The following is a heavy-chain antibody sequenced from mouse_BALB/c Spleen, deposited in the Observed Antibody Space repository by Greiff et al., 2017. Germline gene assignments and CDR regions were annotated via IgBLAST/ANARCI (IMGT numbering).Heavy chain of an antibody. CDR3: ARGAVVAFYYFDY. D-gene: IGHD1-1*01. V-gene: IGHV3-6*02. CDR2: ISYDGSN. Sequence: EVQLQQSGPGLVKPSQSLSLTCSVTGYSITSGYYWNWIRQFPGNKLEWMGYISYDGSNNYNPSLKNRISITRDTSKNQFFLKLNSVTTEDTATYYCARGAVVAFYYFDYWGQGTTLTVSS. CDR1: GYSITSGYY. J-gene: IGHJ2*01.